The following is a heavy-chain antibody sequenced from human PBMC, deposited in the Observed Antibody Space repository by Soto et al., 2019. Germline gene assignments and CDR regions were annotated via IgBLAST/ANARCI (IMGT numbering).Heavy chain of an antibody. CDR2: VNPNSGNT. D-gene: IGHD5-12*01. CDR1: GYTFTNYD. CDR3: ARGTGGGYALGAFDI. J-gene: IGHJ3*02. V-gene: IGHV1-8*01. Sequence: ASVKVSFKASGYTFTNYDINWVRQAPGQGLEWMGWVNPNSGNTGYAQMFQGRVTMTTNTSTTTANMELSSLTSDDAAVYYCARGTGGGYALGAFDIWGQGTMVTVS.